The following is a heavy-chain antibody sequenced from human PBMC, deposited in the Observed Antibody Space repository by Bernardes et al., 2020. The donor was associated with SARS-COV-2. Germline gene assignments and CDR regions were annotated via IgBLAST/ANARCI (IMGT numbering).Heavy chain of an antibody. V-gene: IGHV5-51*01. Sequence: GESLKISCKGFGYSFSRHWIGWVRQMPGKGLEWMGTIYPGDSDTRYNPSVQGQVTISVDKSNSVAYLQWDSLKASDSGMYFCGRHRGAVSTDPFDFWGQGTLVTVSS. CDR2: IYPGDSDT. CDR1: GYSFSRHW. J-gene: IGHJ4*02. CDR3: GRHRGAVSTDPFDF. D-gene: IGHD2-8*01.